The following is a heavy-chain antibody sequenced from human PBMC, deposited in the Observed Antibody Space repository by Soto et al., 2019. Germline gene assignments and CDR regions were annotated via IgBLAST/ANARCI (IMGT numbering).Heavy chain of an antibody. CDR2: IIPIFGTA. J-gene: IGHJ4*02. Sequence: QVQLVQSGAEVKKPGSSVKVSCKASGGTFSSYATSWVRQAPGQGLEWMGGIIPIFGTANYAQKFQGRVTITADESTSTAYMELSSLRSEDTAVYYCARERYDILTGYYNPLFDYWGQGTLVTVSS. D-gene: IGHD3-9*01. V-gene: IGHV1-69*01. CDR1: GGTFSSYA. CDR3: ARERYDILTGYYNPLFDY.